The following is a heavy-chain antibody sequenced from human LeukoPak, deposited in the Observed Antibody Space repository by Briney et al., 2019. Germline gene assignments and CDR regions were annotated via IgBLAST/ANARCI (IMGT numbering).Heavy chain of an antibody. CDR2: IYYSGST. CDR1: GGSISSGGYS. V-gene: IGHV4-31*03. Sequence: PSQTLSLTCTVSGGSISSGGYSWSWIRQHPGKGLEWIGYIYYSGSTYYNPSLKSRVTIPVDTSKNQFSLKLSSVTAADTAVYYCARRNERRGVIYFDYWGQGTLVTVSS. J-gene: IGHJ4*02. D-gene: IGHD3-10*01. CDR3: ARRNERRGVIYFDY.